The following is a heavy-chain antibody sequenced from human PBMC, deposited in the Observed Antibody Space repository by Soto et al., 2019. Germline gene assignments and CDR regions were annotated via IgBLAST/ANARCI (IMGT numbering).Heavy chain of an antibody. J-gene: IGHJ4*02. CDR2: IKQDGSEK. Sequence: GGSLRLSCAASGFTFSSYWMSWVRQAPGKGLEWVANIKQDGSEKYYVDSVKGRFTISRDNAKNSLYLQMNSLRAEDTAVYYCARTVGIAAADHYFDYWGQGTLVTVSS. V-gene: IGHV3-7*05. D-gene: IGHD6-13*01. CDR3: ARTVGIAAADHYFDY. CDR1: GFTFSSYW.